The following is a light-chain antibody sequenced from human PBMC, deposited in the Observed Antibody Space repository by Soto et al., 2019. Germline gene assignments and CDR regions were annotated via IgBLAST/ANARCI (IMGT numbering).Light chain of an antibody. J-gene: IGKJ2*01. CDR3: HQYDDGPYT. CDR1: QSFSSN. Sequence: EIVMTQSPATLSVSPGERATLSCRASQSFSSNVAWYQQIPGQTPRLLIYGASTRATTIPVRFSGSGSGTEFTLTISSLQSEDFAVYYCHQYDDGPYTFGQGTKVDIK. CDR2: GAS. V-gene: IGKV3-15*01.